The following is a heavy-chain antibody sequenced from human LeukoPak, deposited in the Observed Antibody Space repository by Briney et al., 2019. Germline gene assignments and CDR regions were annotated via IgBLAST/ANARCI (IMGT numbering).Heavy chain of an antibody. D-gene: IGHD1-26*01. CDR1: GFTFSSYS. J-gene: IGHJ4*02. V-gene: IGHV3-21*04. CDR3: AKDQLSVGATTFNFDY. CDR2: ISSRSTYI. Sequence: PGGSLRLSCAASGFTFSSYSMNWVRQAPGKGLEWVSSISSRSTYIYYADSLKGRFTISRDNAKNSLYLQMNSLRAEDTAVYYCAKDQLSVGATTFNFDYWGQGTLVTVSS.